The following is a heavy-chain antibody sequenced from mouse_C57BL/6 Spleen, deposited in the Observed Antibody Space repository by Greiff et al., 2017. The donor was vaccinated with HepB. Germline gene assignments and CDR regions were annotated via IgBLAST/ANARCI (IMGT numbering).Heavy chain of an antibody. D-gene: IGHD2-5*01. V-gene: IGHV1-69*01. CDR2: IDPSDSYT. CDR1: GYTFTSYW. Sequence: QVQLQQPGAELVMPGASVKLSCKASGYTFTSYWMHWVKQRPGQGLEWIGEIDPSDSYTNYNQKFKGKSTLTVDKSSSTTYMQLSSLTSEDSAVYYCARGRAYYSNSLYFDVWGTGTTVTVSS. CDR3: ARGRAYYSNSLYFDV. J-gene: IGHJ1*03.